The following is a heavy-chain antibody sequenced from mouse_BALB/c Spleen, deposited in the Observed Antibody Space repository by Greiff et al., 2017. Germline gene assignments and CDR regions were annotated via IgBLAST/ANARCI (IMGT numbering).Heavy chain of an antibody. CDR2: ISDGGSYT. CDR1: GFTFSDYY. Sequence: EVKLMESGGGLVKPGGSLKLSCAASGFTFSDYYMYWVRQTPEKRLEWVATISDGGSYTYYPDSVKGRFTISRDNAKNNLYLQMSSLKSEDTAMYYCARGDYYYGSSLAWFAYWGQGTLVTVSA. D-gene: IGHD1-1*01. V-gene: IGHV5-4*02. CDR3: ARGDYYYGSSLAWFAY. J-gene: IGHJ3*01.